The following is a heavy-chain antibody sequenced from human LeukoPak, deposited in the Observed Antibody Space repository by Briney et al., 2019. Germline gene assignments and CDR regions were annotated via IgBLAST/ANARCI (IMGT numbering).Heavy chain of an antibody. V-gene: IGHV4-59*01. CDR3: ARGGYDILTGYLSGWFDP. CDR1: GGSISSYH. CDR2: INYSGST. J-gene: IGHJ5*02. D-gene: IGHD3-9*01. Sequence: SETLSITCTVSGGSISSYHWSWIRQTPGRGLEWIGYINYSGSTNYRPSLKSRVTMSVDTSKNQLSLNLSSVTAADTAVYYCARGGYDILTGYLSGWFDPWGQGTLVTVSS.